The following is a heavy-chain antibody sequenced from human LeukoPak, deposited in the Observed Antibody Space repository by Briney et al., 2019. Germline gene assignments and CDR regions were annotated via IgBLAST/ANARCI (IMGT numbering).Heavy chain of an antibody. CDR1: GDSVSSNSVA. CDR2: TYYRSKWYN. CDR3: ARGGYYGMDV. V-gene: IGHV6-1*01. Sequence: SQTLSLTCAISGDSVSSNSVAWNWIRQSPSRGLEWLGRTYYRSKWYNEYAESVKSRITINPDTSKNQFSLQLNSMTPEDTAVYYCARGGYYGMDVWGQGTTVTVSS. J-gene: IGHJ6*02.